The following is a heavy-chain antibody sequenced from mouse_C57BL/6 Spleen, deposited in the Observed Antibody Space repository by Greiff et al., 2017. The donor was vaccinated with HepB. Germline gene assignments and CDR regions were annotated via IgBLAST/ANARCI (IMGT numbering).Heavy chain of an antibody. CDR1: GYAFSSSW. CDR3: ARGEDGYLDY. J-gene: IGHJ2*01. D-gene: IGHD2-3*01. Sequence: QVQLQQSGPELVKPGASVKISCKASGYAFSSSWMNWVKQRPGKGLEWIGRIYPGDGDTNYNGKFKGKATLTADKSSSTAYMQLSSLTSEDSAVYFGARGEDGYLDYWGQGTTLTVSS. CDR2: IYPGDGDT. V-gene: IGHV1-82*01.